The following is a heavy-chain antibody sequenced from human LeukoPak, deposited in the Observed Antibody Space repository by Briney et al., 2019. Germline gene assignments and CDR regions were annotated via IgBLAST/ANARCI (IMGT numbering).Heavy chain of an antibody. CDR1: GGSFRGYY. CDR2: INHSGST. D-gene: IGHD3-3*01. Sequence: PSETLSLTCAVYGGSFRGYYWSWIRQPPGKGLEWIGEINHSGSTNYNPSLKSRVTISVDTSKNQFSLKLSSVTAADTAVYYCARGRITIFGEFIDYWGQGTLVTVSS. CDR3: ARGRITIFGEFIDY. V-gene: IGHV4-34*01. J-gene: IGHJ4*02.